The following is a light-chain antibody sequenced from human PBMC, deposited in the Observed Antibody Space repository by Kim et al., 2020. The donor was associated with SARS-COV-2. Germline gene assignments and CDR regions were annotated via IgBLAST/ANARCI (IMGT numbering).Light chain of an antibody. CDR3: VQGTYWPFT. Sequence: DVVMTQSPLSLPVTLGQPASISCRSSQSLVHSDGDTYLHWLQQRPGQSPRRLIYKVSNRDSGVPDRFSGSGSGTDFTLKISRVEAEDVGVYYCVQGTYWPFTFGGGTKLEIK. J-gene: IGKJ4*01. CDR1: QSLVHSDGDTY. V-gene: IGKV2-30*02. CDR2: KVS.